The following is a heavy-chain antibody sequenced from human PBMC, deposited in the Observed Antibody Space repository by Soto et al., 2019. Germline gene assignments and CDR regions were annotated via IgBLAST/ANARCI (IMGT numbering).Heavy chain of an antibody. CDR1: GGSFIVYY. Sequence: SEPRSLTCSVYGGSFIVYYWSWIRQPPGKGLEWIGEINHSGSTNYNPSLKSRVTISVDTSKNQFSLKLSSVTAADTAVYYCARGVYDILTGYYGSYNWFDPWGQGNLVTVSS. V-gene: IGHV4-34*01. CDR2: INHSGST. CDR3: ARGVYDILTGYYGSYNWFDP. J-gene: IGHJ5*02. D-gene: IGHD3-9*01.